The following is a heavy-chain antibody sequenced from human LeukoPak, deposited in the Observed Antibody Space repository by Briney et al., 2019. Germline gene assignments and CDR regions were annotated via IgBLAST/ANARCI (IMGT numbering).Heavy chain of an antibody. CDR2: IFYSGGT. CDR3: AKDGAFWRH. Sequence: PSETLSLTCTVSGGSISSSYGTWIRQPPGKGLEWIGYIFYSGGTNYNPSLKSRVTISVDTSRNQFSLKLSSVTAADTAVYYCAKDGAFWRHWGQGTLVTASS. J-gene: IGHJ4*02. V-gene: IGHV4-59*01. D-gene: IGHD4/OR15-4a*01. CDR1: GGSISSSY.